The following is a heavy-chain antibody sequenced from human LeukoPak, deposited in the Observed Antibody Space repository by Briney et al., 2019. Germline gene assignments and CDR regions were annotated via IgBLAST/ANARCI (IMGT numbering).Heavy chain of an antibody. CDR2: INSNTGKP. CDR1: RYSFTTFA. V-gene: IGHV7-4-1*02. J-gene: IGHJ6*02. Sequence: GASVKVSCKASRYSFTTFAMNWVRQAPGQGLEWLEWINSNTGKPTYAQGFTGRFVFSLDTSVSTAYLQISSLKAEDTAVYYCARGGGDCSSASCYPDYYYYGLDVWGQGTTVTVSS. CDR3: ARGGGDCSSASCYPDYYYYGLDV. D-gene: IGHD2-2*01.